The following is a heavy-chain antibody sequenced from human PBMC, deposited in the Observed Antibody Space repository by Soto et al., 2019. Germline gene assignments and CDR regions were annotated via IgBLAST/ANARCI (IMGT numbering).Heavy chain of an antibody. CDR1: GFTFGTSG. CDR2: LSGGNNTYT. J-gene: IGHJ4*02. CDR3: TKDSGYDSTD. D-gene: IGHD3-9*01. V-gene: IGHV3-23*01. Sequence: EVPLLESGGGFIQPGGSLRLSCVASGFTFGTSGMSWVRQAPGKGLEWISGLSGGNNTYTKYADSVKGRFTISRDNSKSTLYLQMHSLRVEDTALYYCTKDSGYDSTDWGLGTLVTVSS.